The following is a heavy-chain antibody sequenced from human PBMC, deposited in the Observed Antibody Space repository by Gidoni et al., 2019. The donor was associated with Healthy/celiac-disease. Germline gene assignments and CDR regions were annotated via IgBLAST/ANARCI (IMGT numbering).Heavy chain of an antibody. CDR2: ISAYNGNT. Sequence: QVQLVQSGAEVKKPGASVKVSCKASGYTFTSYGISWVRQAPGQGLEWMGWISAYNGNTNYAQKLQGRVTMTTDTSTSTAYMELRSLRSDDTAVYYCARDSYYYDSSGLPDAFDIWGQGTMVTVSS. V-gene: IGHV1-18*01. D-gene: IGHD3-22*01. CDR3: ARDSYYYDSSGLPDAFDI. J-gene: IGHJ3*02. CDR1: GYTFTSYG.